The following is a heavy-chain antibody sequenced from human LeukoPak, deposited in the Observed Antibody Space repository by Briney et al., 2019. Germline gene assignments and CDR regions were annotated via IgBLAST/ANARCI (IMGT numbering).Heavy chain of an antibody. J-gene: IGHJ4*02. CDR1: GYTFTSYY. Sequence: GASVKVSCKASGYTFTSYYIHLVRQAPGPGLEWVGIINPSGGSTSYAQKFHGKVTMTRDTSTGTDYLELSSLRSEDTAVYDCERRFGELSLFYFDCRGARALFTVS. D-gene: IGHD3-10*01. V-gene: IGHV1-46*01. CDR3: ERRFGELSLFYFDC. CDR2: INPSGGST.